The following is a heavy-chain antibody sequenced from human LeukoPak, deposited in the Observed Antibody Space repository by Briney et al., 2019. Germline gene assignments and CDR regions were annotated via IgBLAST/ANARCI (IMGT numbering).Heavy chain of an antibody. CDR3: ASLYSSSSPLNDY. D-gene: IGHD6-6*01. CDR2: IIPILGIA. Sequence: SVKVSCKASGYTFTSYGISWVRQAPGQGLEWMGRIIPILGIANYAQKFQGRVTITADKSTSTAYMELSSLRSEDTAVYYCASLYSSSSPLNDYWGQGTLVTVSS. CDR1: GYTFTSYG. J-gene: IGHJ4*02. V-gene: IGHV1-69*04.